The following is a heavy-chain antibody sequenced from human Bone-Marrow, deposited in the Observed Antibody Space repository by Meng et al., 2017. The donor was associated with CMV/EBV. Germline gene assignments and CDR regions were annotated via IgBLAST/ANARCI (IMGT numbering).Heavy chain of an antibody. CDR2: ISWDGGST. V-gene: IGHV3-43D*03. J-gene: IGHJ6*02. CDR3: AKGKITGTTPDYYGMDV. CDR1: GFTFDDYA. Sequence: GESLKISCAASGFTFDDYAMHWIRQAPGKGLEWVSLISWDGGSTYYADSVKGRFTISRDNSKNSLYLQMNSLRAEDTALYYCAKGKITGTTPDYYGMDVWGQGTTVTVSS. D-gene: IGHD1-7*01.